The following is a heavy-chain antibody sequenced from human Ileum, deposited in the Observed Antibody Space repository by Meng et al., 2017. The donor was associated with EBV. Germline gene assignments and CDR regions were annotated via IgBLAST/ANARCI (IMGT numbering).Heavy chain of an antibody. D-gene: IGHD5-24*01. Sequence: VALVEVGGGLVPPGGSLRLSCTASGFTFSPYWMHWVRQAPGKGLVWVSRTNSDGSSTHYADSVKGRFTVSRDNAKNTMYLQMNSLGVEDTAVYYCARDLVGYNGVFDYWGQGTLVTVSS. CDR3: ARDLVGYNGVFDY. J-gene: IGHJ4*02. CDR1: GFTFSPYW. V-gene: IGHV3-74*01. CDR2: TNSDGSST.